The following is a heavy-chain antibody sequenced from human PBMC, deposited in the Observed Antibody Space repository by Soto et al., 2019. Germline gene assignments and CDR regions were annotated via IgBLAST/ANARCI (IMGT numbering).Heavy chain of an antibody. CDR3: ARGQSIVAAIDYFDY. J-gene: IGHJ4*02. D-gene: IGHD5-12*01. CDR2: VYQSGRT. CDR1: GAYVSSAGYS. V-gene: IGHV4-30-2*01. Sequence: SETLSLTCSVSGAYVSSAGYSWSWIRQPPGKGLEWIGYVYQSGRTYGSVTTSYNPSLKSRVTISVDRSTNQFSLKLISVTAADTAVYFCARGQSIVAAIDYFDYWGQGSLVTVST.